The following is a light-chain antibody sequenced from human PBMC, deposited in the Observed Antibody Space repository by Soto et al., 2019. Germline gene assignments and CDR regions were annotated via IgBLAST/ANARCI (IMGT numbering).Light chain of an antibody. CDR2: EVS. Sequence: SVLTQPPSASGSPGQSVTISCTGTSSDVGGYKYVSWYQQHPGKAPKLMIYEVSKRPSGVPDRFSGSKSGNTASLTVSGLQAEDEADYYCSSYAGSNILVFGGGTKLTVL. J-gene: IGLJ2*01. V-gene: IGLV2-8*01. CDR3: SSYAGSNILV. CDR1: SSDVGGYKY.